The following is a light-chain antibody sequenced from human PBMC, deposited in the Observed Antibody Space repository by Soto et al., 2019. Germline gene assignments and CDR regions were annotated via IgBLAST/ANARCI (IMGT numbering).Light chain of an antibody. CDR2: DAS. V-gene: IGKV3-11*01. CDR3: QQYNSYSTWT. Sequence: EILLTQSPATLSWSPGERATLSWGASQSVYSYLAWYQQKAGQAPRLLIYDASNRANGIPATFTASGSGTEFNLTISSLQPDDFAPYYCQQYNSYSTWTFGPGTRWIS. J-gene: IGKJ1*01. CDR1: QSVYSY.